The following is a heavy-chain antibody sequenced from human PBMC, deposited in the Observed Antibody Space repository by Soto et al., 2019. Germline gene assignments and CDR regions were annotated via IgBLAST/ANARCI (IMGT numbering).Heavy chain of an antibody. J-gene: IGHJ4*02. V-gene: IGHV3-72*01. CDR2: TRNKANNYIT. CDR1: GFTLSDHY. D-gene: IGHD1-26*01. Sequence: EVQLVESGGGLVQPGGSLRLSCAASGFTLSDHYMDWVRQAPGKGLEWLGRTRNKANNYITEYATSVKGRFTISRDGSKNSVYLQLNSLKSEDTAVYYCGRWTSGSPDCWGQGTLVTVSS. CDR3: GRWTSGSPDC.